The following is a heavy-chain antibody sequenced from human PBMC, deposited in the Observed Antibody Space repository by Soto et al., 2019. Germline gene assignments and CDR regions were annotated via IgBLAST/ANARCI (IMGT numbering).Heavy chain of an antibody. CDR3: ARGRDMITFGGVIVNYYYYYGMDV. CDR2: IIPIFGTA. CDR1: GGTFSSYA. J-gene: IGHJ6*02. D-gene: IGHD3-16*02. Sequence: QVQLVQSGAEVKKPGSSVKVSCKASGGTFSSYAISWVRQAPGQGLEWLGGIIPIFGTANYAQKFQGRVTITADESTSTAYMELSSLRSEDTAVYYCARGRDMITFGGVIVNYYYYYGMDVWGQGTTVTVSS. V-gene: IGHV1-69*01.